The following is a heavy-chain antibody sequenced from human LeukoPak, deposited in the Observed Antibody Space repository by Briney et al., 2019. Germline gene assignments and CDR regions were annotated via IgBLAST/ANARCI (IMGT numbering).Heavy chain of an antibody. J-gene: IGHJ4*02. D-gene: IGHD5-18*01. CDR3: AKDWIQFNRVFDCFDS. CDR1: GFTFSSYT. Sequence: GGSLRLSCAASGFTFSSYTLNWVRQAPGKGLEWVSSISSAGGYIYYADSVKGRFTISRDNSKNTVNLQMNRLRVEDTAIYYCAKDWIQFNRVFDCFDSWGQGTLVTVSS. CDR2: ISSAGGYI. V-gene: IGHV3-21*04.